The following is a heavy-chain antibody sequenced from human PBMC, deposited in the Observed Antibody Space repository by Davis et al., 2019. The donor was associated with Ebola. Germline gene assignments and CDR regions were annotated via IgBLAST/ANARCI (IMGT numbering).Heavy chain of an antibody. J-gene: IGHJ4*02. CDR1: GFTFSSYA. CDR3: AKDKGSSGYYYNY. CDR2: ISGSGGST. D-gene: IGHD3-22*01. Sequence: GESLKISCAASGFTFSSYAMSWVRQAPGKGLEWVSAISGSGGSTYYADSVKGRFTISRDNSKNTLYLQMNSLRAEDTAVYYCAKDKGSSGYYYNYWGQGTLVTVSS. V-gene: IGHV3-23*01.